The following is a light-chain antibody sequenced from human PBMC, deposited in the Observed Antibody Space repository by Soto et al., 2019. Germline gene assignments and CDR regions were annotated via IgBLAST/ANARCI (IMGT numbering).Light chain of an antibody. Sequence: SVMAQSPDALAVSLVERATINCKSSQSVLYSSNNKNYLAWYQQKPGKAPKLLIYKASTLKSGVPSRFSGSGSGTGFTLTISSLQPDDFATYYCQHYNSYSEAFGQGTKVDIK. CDR2: KAS. CDR3: QHYNSYSEA. J-gene: IGKJ1*01. V-gene: IGKV4-1*01. CDR1: QSVLYSSNNKNY.